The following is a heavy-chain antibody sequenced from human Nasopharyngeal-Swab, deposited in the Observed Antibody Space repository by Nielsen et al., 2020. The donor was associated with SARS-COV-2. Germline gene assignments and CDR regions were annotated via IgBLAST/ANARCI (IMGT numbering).Heavy chain of an antibody. V-gene: IGHV3-30*18. Sequence: SCVASGFTFSSYGMHWVRQAPGKGLEWVSVISNDGNSKYYAGSVKGRFTISRDNSKNTLYLQMNSLRAEETAVYYCAKEVGVADMFDYWGQGTLVTVSS. D-gene: IGHD6-19*01. CDR2: ISNDGNSK. J-gene: IGHJ4*02. CDR1: GFTFSSYG. CDR3: AKEVGVADMFDY.